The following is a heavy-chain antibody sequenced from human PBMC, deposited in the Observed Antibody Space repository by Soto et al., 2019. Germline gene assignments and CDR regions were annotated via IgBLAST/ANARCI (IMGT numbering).Heavy chain of an antibody. CDR1: GGSFSGYY. CDR2: INHSGST. V-gene: IGHV4-34*01. D-gene: IGHD3-10*01. CDR3: ATLWITMVRGEYYGMDV. J-gene: IGHJ6*02. Sequence: QVQLQQWGAGLLKPSETLSLTCAVYGGSFSGYYWSWIRQPPGKGLEWIGEINHSGSTNYNPSLKSRVTISVDTSKNQFSLKLSSVTAADTAVYYCATLWITMVRGEYYGMDVWGQGTTVTVSS.